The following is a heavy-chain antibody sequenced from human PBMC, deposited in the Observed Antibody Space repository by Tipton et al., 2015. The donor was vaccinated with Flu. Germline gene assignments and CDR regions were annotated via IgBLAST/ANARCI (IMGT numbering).Heavy chain of an antibody. D-gene: IGHD5-24*01. Sequence: TLSLTCTVSGYSISGGFYWGWIRQPPGKGLEWIGNIYHSGSTFYNPSLKSRVTISVDTSKNQFSLKLSSVTAADTAVYYCARGDGYNVDYWGQGTLVTVSS. V-gene: IGHV4-38-2*02. J-gene: IGHJ4*02. CDR1: GYSISGGFY. CDR3: ARGDGYNVDY. CDR2: IYHSGST.